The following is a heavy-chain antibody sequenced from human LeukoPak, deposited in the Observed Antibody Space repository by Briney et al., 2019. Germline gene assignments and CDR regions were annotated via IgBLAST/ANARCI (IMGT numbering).Heavy chain of an antibody. CDR3: ARDVVPAAIGYYFDY. CDR1: GFTFSTYT. Sequence: GGSLRLSCAASGFTFSTYTMNWVRRAPGKGLEWVSSISNSATFIDYADSVKGRFTISRDNAKNSVYLQMSSLRAEDTAVYYCARDVVPAAIGYYFDYWGQGTLVTVSS. CDR2: ISNSATFI. J-gene: IGHJ4*02. D-gene: IGHD2-2*02. V-gene: IGHV3-21*01.